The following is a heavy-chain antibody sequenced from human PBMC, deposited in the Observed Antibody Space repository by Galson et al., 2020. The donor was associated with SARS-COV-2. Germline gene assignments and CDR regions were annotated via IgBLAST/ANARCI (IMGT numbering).Heavy chain of an antibody. J-gene: IGHJ4*02. D-gene: IGHD4-4*01. CDR1: GGSISSYY. Sequence: SETLSLTCTVSGGSISSYYWSWIRQPPGKGLEWIGYIYYSGSTNYNPSLKSRVTISVDTSKNQFSLKLSSVTAADTAVYYCARGDSNYVAIDYWGQGTLVTVSS. CDR3: ARGDSNYVAIDY. V-gene: IGHV4-59*01. CDR2: IYYSGST.